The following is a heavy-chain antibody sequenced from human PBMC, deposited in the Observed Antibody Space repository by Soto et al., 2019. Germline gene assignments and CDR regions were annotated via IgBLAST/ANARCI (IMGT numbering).Heavy chain of an antibody. D-gene: IGHD1-1*01. CDR2: IYYSGST. Sequence: QVQLQESGPGLVKPSETLSLTCTVSGGSISSYYWSWIRQPPGKGLEWIGYIYYSGSTNYNPSLKSRVTISVDTSKNQFSLKLSSVTAADTAVYYCARVQTGGVEPYFDYWGQGTLVTVSS. V-gene: IGHV4-59*01. J-gene: IGHJ4*02. CDR1: GGSISSYY. CDR3: ARVQTGGVEPYFDY.